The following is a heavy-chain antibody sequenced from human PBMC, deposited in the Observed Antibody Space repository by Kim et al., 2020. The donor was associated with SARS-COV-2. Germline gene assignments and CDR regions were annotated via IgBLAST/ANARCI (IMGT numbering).Heavy chain of an antibody. J-gene: IGHJ4*02. D-gene: IGHD3-3*01. CDR2: IYYSGST. V-gene: IGHV4-39*01. CDR3: ARHKGLYDYYFDY. Sequence: SETLSLTCTVSGGSISSSSYYWGWIRQPPGKGLEWIGSIYYSGSTYYNPSLKSRVTISVDTSKNQFSLKLSSVTAADTAVYYCARHKGLYDYYFDYWGQGTLVTVSS. CDR1: GGSISSSSYY.